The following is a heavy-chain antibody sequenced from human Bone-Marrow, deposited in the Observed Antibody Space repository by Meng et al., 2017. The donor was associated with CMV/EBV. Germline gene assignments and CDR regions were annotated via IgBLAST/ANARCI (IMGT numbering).Heavy chain of an antibody. J-gene: IGHJ4*02. CDR3: ARAQGYYLALPLTY. D-gene: IGHD3-22*01. Sequence: GGSLRLSCAASGFTFDDYGMSWVRQAPGKGLEWVSGINWNGGSTGYADSVKGRFTISRDNSKNTLYLQMNSLRIEDTAVYYCARAQGYYLALPLTYWGQGTLVTVSS. V-gene: IGHV3-20*04. CDR1: GFTFDDYG. CDR2: INWNGGST.